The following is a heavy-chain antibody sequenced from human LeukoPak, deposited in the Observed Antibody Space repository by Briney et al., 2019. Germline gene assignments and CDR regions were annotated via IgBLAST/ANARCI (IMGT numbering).Heavy chain of an antibody. Sequence: SETLSLTCTVSGASVSSASYCSWIRQPPGQGVEWIAHIYNGVNTNYNPSLKGRVTISVDTSKNQFSLRLNSVTAADTAVYYCARSRAFNSGAFDPWGQGSLVTVSS. J-gene: IGHJ5*02. V-gene: IGHV4-61*01. CDR3: ARSRAFNSGAFDP. CDR2: IYNGVNT. CDR1: GASVSSASY. D-gene: IGHD1-26*01.